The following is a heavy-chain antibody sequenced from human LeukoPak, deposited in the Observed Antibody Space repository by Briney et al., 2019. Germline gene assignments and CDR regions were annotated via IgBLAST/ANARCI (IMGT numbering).Heavy chain of an antibody. Sequence: GGSLRLSCAASGFTFSSYAMHWVRQAPGKGLEWVAVISYDGSNKYYADSVKGRFTVSRDNSKNTLYLQMNSLRAEDTAVYYCARGPPLRYFDYWGQGTLVTVSS. CDR1: GFTFSSYA. D-gene: IGHD3-3*01. J-gene: IGHJ4*02. V-gene: IGHV3-30-3*01. CDR2: ISYDGSNK. CDR3: ARGPPLRYFDY.